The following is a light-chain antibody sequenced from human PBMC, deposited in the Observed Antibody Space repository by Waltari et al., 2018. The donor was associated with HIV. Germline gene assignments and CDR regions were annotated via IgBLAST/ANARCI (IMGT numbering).Light chain of an antibody. V-gene: IGLV3-9*01. CDR1: NIGSKN. Sequence: SYELTQPLSVSVALGQTARISCEGNNIGSKNVHWYQQKPGQAPVMVIYRNSNRPSGIPERFSGSNSGNTATLTISRAQAGDEADYYCQVWDSSTVVFGGGTKLTVL. J-gene: IGLJ2*01. CDR3: QVWDSSTVV. CDR2: RNS.